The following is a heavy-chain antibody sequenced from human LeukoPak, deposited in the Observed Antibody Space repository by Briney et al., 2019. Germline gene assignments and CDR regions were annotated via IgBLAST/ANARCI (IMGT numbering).Heavy chain of an antibody. V-gene: IGHV3-74*01. CDR1: GFTFSSYW. CDR3: AKESEGFDY. J-gene: IGHJ4*02. Sequence: GGSLRLSCAASGFTFSSYWMHWVRQAPGKGLVWVSRINTDGSSTDYADSVKGRFTISRDNAKNSLYLQMNSLRAEDTALYYCAKESEGFDYWGQGTLVTVSS. CDR2: INTDGSST.